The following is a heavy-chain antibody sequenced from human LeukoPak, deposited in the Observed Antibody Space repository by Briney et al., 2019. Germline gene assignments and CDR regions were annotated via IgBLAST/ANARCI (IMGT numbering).Heavy chain of an antibody. CDR3: ARAGAYYFGSGSLAQMDV. V-gene: IGHV1-2*02. J-gene: IGHJ6*02. D-gene: IGHD3-10*01. Sequence: ASVKVSCKASGYTFTGYYMHWVRQAPGQGLEWMGWINPNSGGTNYAQKFQGRVTMTRDTSISTAYMELSRLRSDDTAVYYCARAGAYYFGSGSLAQMDVWGQGTTVTVSS. CDR1: GYTFTGYY. CDR2: INPNSGGT.